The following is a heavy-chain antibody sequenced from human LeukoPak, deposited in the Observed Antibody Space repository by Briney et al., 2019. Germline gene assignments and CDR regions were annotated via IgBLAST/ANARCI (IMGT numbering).Heavy chain of an antibody. CDR1: GGTFISYA. Sequence: SVKVSCKASGGTFISYAISWVRQAPGQGLEWMGGIIPIFGTANYAQKFQGRVTITADESTSTAYMELSSLRSEDTAVYYCASLGGVHYFDYWGQGTLVTVSS. D-gene: IGHD3-10*01. J-gene: IGHJ4*02. CDR3: ASLGGVHYFDY. CDR2: IIPIFGTA. V-gene: IGHV1-69*13.